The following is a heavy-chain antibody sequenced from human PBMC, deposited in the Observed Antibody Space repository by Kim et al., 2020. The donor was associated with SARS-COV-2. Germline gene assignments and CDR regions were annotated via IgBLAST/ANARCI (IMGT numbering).Heavy chain of an antibody. CDR1: GFTFSSYG. J-gene: IGHJ6*02. D-gene: IGHD5-18*01. V-gene: IGHV3-30*18. CDR3: AKERRIQLWRSYYYYGMDV. CDR2: ISYDGSNK. Sequence: GGSLRLSCAASGFTFSSYGMHWVRQAPGKGLEWVAVISYDGSNKYYADSVKGRFTISRDNSKNTLYLQMNSLRAEDTAVYYCAKERRIQLWRSYYYYGMDVWGQGTTVTVSS.